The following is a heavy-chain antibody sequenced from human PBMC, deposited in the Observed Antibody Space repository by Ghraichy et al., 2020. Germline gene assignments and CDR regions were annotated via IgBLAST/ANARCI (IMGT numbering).Heavy chain of an antibody. CDR3: AKEGGYERIYYYYYGMDV. J-gene: IGHJ6*02. CDR1: GFTFSSYG. CDR2: ISYDGSNK. V-gene: IGHV3-30*18. D-gene: IGHD5-12*01. Sequence: GGSLRLSCAASGFTFSSYGMHWVRQAPGKGLEWVAVISYDGSNKYYADSVKGRFTISRDNSKNTLYLQMNSLRAEDTAVYYCAKEGGYERIYYYYYGMDVWGQGTTVTVSS.